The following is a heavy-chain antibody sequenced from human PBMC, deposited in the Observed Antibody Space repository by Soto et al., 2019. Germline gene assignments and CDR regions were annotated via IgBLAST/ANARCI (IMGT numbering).Heavy chain of an antibody. J-gene: IGHJ4*02. Sequence: GGSLRLSCAASGFTFSSYAMSWVRQAPGKGLEWVSAISGSGGSTYYADSVKGRFTISRDNSKNTLYLQMNSLRAEDTAVYYCSKDHRKNYDSSGYPDYWGQGTLVTVSS. CDR3: SKDHRKNYDSSGYPDY. CDR2: ISGSGGST. CDR1: GFTFSSYA. D-gene: IGHD3-22*01. V-gene: IGHV3-23*01.